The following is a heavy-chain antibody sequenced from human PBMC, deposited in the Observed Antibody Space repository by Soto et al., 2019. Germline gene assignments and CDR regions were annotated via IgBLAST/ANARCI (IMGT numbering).Heavy chain of an antibody. J-gene: IGHJ4*02. CDR3: AKDGRVLLWFGESIGDY. D-gene: IGHD3-10*01. Sequence: EVQLLESGGGLVQPGGSLRLSCAASGFTFSSYAMSWVRQAPGKGLEWVSAISGSGGSTYYADSVKGRFTISRDNSKNTLYLQRNSLRAEDTAVYYCAKDGRVLLWFGESIGDYWGQGTLVTVSS. V-gene: IGHV3-23*01. CDR2: ISGSGGST. CDR1: GFTFSSYA.